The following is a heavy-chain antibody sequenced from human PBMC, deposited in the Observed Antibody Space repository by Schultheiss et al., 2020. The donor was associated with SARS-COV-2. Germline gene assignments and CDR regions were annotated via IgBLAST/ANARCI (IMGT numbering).Heavy chain of an antibody. CDR3: ARLGTTEIDY. J-gene: IGHJ4*02. CDR1: GGSFSGYY. D-gene: IGHD4-17*01. V-gene: IGHV4-34*09. CDR2: INHSGST. Sequence: SETLSLTCAVYGGSFSGYYWSWIRQPPGKGLEWIGEINHSGSTNYNPSLKSLVTISVDTSKNQFSLKLSSVTAADTAVYYCARLGTTEIDYWGQGTLVTVSS.